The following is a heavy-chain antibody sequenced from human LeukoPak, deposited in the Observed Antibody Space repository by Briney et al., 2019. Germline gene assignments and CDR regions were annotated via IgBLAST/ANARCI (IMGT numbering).Heavy chain of an antibody. D-gene: IGHD2-8*01. CDR3: ARVISMHGVCYD. V-gene: IGHV1-69*01. CDR2: FIPIFATA. Sequence: ASVKVSCKASGGTFISYAISWVGQAPGQGLEWLGLFIPIFATANYPPHFPRRVTTTADQSTSTAYMELSSLRSEDTAVYYSARVISMHGVCYDWGQGTLVTVSS. CDR1: GGTFISYA. J-gene: IGHJ4*02.